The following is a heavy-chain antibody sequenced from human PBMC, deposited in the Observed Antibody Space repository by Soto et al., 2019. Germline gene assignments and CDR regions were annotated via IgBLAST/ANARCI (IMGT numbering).Heavy chain of an antibody. V-gene: IGHV4-39*01. CDR2: IYYSGST. J-gene: IGHJ3*02. Sequence: QLQLQESGPGLVKPSETLSLTCTVSSGSISSGSYYWDWIRQPPGKGLEWIGNIYYSGSTNYNPSLQSRATISVDTSKNQFSLKLSSVTAADTAVYYCARQTDSYYTFDAFDIWGQGTMVTVSS. D-gene: IGHD3-22*01. CDR1: SGSISSGSYY. CDR3: ARQTDSYYTFDAFDI.